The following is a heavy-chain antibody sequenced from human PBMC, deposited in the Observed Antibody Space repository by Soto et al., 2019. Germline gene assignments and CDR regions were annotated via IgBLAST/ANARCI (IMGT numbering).Heavy chain of an antibody. CDR1: GFTFSSYS. Sequence: GGSLRLSCAASGFTFSSYSMNWVRQAPGKGLEWVSYISSSSSTIYYADSVKGRFTISRDNAKNSLYLQINSLRDEDTAVYYCARDPPSTIFGVVIDPWFDPWGQGTLVTVSS. CDR2: ISSSSSTI. D-gene: IGHD3-3*01. V-gene: IGHV3-48*02. CDR3: ARDPPSTIFGVVIDPWFDP. J-gene: IGHJ5*02.